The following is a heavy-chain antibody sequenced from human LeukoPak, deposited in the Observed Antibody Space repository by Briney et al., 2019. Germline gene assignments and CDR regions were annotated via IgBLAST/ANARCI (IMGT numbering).Heavy chain of an antibody. CDR3: AEEGHDSSGYYPSW. CDR1: GFTFSSYA. CDR2: ISGSGGST. J-gene: IGHJ4*02. D-gene: IGHD3-22*01. V-gene: IGHV3-23*01. Sequence: GGSLRLSCAASGFTFSSYAMSWVRQAPGKGLEWVSAISGSGGSTYYADSVKGRFTISRDNSKNTLYLQMNSLRAEDTAVYYCAEEGHDSSGYYPSWWGQGTLVTVSS.